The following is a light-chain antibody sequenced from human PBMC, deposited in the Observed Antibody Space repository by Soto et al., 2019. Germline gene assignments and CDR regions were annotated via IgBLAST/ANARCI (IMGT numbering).Light chain of an antibody. CDR2: DTS. Sequence: EIVFTQSPGTLSLSPGESATLSCRASQNIRGNSLAWYQQKPGQAPRLLFYDTSTRAAGFSDRFRGSGSGTDFTLTISRLEPEDFAVYYCQLYGASPWTFGQGTKVDIK. CDR3: QLYGASPWT. J-gene: IGKJ1*01. V-gene: IGKV3-20*01. CDR1: QNIRGNS.